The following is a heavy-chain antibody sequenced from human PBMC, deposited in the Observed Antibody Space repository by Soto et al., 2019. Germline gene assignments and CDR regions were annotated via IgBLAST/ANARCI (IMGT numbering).Heavy chain of an antibody. CDR2: IHSSGST. CDR1: GDSISSYY. J-gene: IGHJ5*02. CDR3: ARSPESNWFDP. Sequence: SETLSLTCSVSGDSISSYYWSWIRQPPGKGLEWIGYIHSSGSTIYNPSLKSRVTMSVDTSKNQFSLKLRSVTAADTAVYYCARSPESNWFDPWGQGTLVTVSS. V-gene: IGHV4-59*01.